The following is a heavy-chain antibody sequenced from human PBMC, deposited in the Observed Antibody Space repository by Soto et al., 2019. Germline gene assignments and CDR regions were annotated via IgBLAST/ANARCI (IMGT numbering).Heavy chain of an antibody. V-gene: IGHV1-69*04. D-gene: IGHD6-13*01. J-gene: IGHJ4*02. CDR3: ARDPLPSSAAAGTCSDY. CDR2: IIPILGIA. CDR1: GGTFSSYT. Sequence: GASVKVSCKASGGTFSSYTISWVRQAPGQGLEWMGRIIPILGIANYAQKFQGRVTITADKSTSTAYMELSSLRSEDTAVYYCARDPLPSSAAAGTCSDYWGQGTLVTVSS.